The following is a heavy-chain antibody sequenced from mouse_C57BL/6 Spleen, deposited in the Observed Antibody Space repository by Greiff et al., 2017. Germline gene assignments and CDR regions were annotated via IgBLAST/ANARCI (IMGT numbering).Heavy chain of an antibody. CDR1: GYTFTSYW. V-gene: IGHV1-53*01. CDR3: ARVEPCRDYDCAMDY. CDR2: INPSNGGT. Sequence: QVQLQQPGTELVKPGASVKLSCKASGYTFTSYWMHWVKQRPGQGLEWIGNINPSNGGTNYNEKFKSKATLTVDKSSSTAYMQLSSLTSEDSAVYYCARVEPCRDYDCAMDYWGQGTSVTVSS. D-gene: IGHD2-4*01. J-gene: IGHJ4*01.